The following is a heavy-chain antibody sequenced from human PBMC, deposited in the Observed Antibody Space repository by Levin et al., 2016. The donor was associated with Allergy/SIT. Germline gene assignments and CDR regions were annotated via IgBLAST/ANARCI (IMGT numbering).Heavy chain of an antibody. CDR2: INTNTGNP. CDR3: SLYSSSSGYYYYGMDV. CDR1: GYTFTSYA. V-gene: IGHV7-4-1*02. J-gene: IGHJ6*02. Sequence: ASVKVSCKASGYTFTSYAMNWVRQAPGQGLEWMGWINTNTGNPTYAQGFTGRFVFSLDTSVSTAYLQISSLKAEDTAVYYCSLYSSSSGYYYYGMDVWGQGTTVTVSS. D-gene: IGHD6-6*01.